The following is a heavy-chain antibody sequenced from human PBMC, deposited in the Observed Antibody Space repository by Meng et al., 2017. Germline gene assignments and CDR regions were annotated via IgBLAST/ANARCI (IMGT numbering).Heavy chain of an antibody. CDR2: IYHSGST. J-gene: IGHJ4*02. CDR1: GGSLSSSNW. Sequence: PPGSGPGLVNPSGTPSLTSAACGGSLSSSNWWGWVRQPPGKGLEWIGEIYHSGSTNYNPSLKSRVTTSVDKSKNQFSLKLSSVTAADTAVYYCARDGRSWDWGQGTLVTVSS. CDR3: ARDGRSWD. D-gene: IGHD7-27*01. V-gene: IGHV4-4*02.